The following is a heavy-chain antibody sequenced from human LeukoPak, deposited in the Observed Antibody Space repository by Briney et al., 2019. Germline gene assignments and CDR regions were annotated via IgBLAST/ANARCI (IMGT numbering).Heavy chain of an antibody. J-gene: IGHJ4*02. CDR3: ARETPVYSSSWYFDY. D-gene: IGHD6-13*01. CDR1: GGSISGDY. Sequence: SETLSLTCTDSGGSISGDYWNWIRQPAGKGLEWIGHIYTSGRTNYNPSLKSRLTMSVDTSKNQFSLKLSSVTAADTAVYYCARETPVYSSSWYFDYWGQGMLVTVSS. V-gene: IGHV4-4*07. CDR2: IYTSGRT.